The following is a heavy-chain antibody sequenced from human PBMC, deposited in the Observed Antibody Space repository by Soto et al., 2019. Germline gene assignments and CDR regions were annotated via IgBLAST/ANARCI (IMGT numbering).Heavy chain of an antibody. J-gene: IGHJ6*02. CDR1: GFTFSSYS. Sequence: GGSLRLSCAASGFTFSSYSMNWVRQAPGKGLEWVSSISSSSSYIYYADSVKGRFTISRDNAKNSLYLQMNSLRAEDTAVYYCARDRATGYCSSTSCPPYYYYGMDGWGQGTTVTVS. CDR2: ISSSSSYI. D-gene: IGHD2-2*01. V-gene: IGHV3-21*01. CDR3: ARDRATGYCSSTSCPPYYYYGMDG.